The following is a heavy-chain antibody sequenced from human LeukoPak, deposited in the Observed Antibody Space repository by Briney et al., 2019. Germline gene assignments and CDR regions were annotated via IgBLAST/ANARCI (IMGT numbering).Heavy chain of an antibody. CDR3: AKGGVAGTFDY. D-gene: IGHD6-19*01. V-gene: IGHV3-30*18. J-gene: IGHJ4*02. CDR1: GFTFSSYG. Sequence: TGGSLRLSCAASGFTFSSYGMHWVRQAPGKGLEWVAVISYDGSNKYYADSVKGRFTISRDNSRSTLYLQMNSLRAEDTAVFYCAKGGVAGTFDYWGQGTQVTVSS. CDR2: ISYDGSNK.